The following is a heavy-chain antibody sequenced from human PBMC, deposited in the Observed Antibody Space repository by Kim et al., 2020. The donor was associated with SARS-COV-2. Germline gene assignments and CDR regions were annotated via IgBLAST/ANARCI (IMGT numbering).Heavy chain of an antibody. J-gene: IGHJ4*02. CDR3: AKDDFWSGQLSNFDY. Sequence: GGSLRLSCAASGFTFSSYAMSWVRQAPGKGLEWVSAISGSGGSTYYADSVKGRFTISRDNSKNTLYLQMNSLRAEDTAVYYCAKDDFWSGQLSNFDYWGQGTLVTVSS. D-gene: IGHD3-3*01. V-gene: IGHV3-23*01. CDR2: ISGSGGST. CDR1: GFTFSSYA.